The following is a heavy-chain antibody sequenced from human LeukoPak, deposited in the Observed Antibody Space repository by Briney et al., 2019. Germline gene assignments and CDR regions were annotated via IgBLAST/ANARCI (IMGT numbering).Heavy chain of an antibody. V-gene: IGHV2-5*02. CDR1: GFSLSTHEVA. Sequence: ESGPTLVKPTQTLTLTCTFSGFSLSTHEVAVGWIRQPPGKALEWLALIYGDDDKRYSPDLKSSLTITKDTSKNQVVLTVANMDPVDTGTYYCAYRKSSSWFFWGQGTLVTVSS. J-gene: IGHJ4*02. D-gene: IGHD6-13*01. CDR2: IYGDDDK. CDR3: AYRKSSSWFF.